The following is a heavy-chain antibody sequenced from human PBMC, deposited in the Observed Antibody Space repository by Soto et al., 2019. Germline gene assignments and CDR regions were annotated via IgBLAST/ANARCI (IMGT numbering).Heavy chain of an antibody. Sequence: HLQLQESGSGLVKPSQTLSLTCAVSGGSISSGGSSWRWIRQPPGRGLEWIGYIYHSGDTYYNPSLNSRVTMSIDRSNHQFSLKLSSVTAADTAVYYCARVVDYVFDYWCQGALVTVSS. CDR2: IYHSGDT. CDR1: GGSISSGGSS. J-gene: IGHJ4*02. D-gene: IGHD4-17*01. CDR3: ARVVDYVFDY. V-gene: IGHV4-30-2*01.